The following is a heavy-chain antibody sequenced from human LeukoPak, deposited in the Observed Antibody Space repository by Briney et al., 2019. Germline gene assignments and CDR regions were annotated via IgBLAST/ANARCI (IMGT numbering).Heavy chain of an antibody. D-gene: IGHD3-16*02. Sequence: EASVKVSCKVSGYTLTELSMHWVRQALGKGLEWMGGFDPEDGETIYAQKFQGRVTMTEDTSTDTAYMELSSLRSEDTAVYYCATNTFGGVIVFDYWGQGTLVTVSS. CDR3: ATNTFGGVIVFDY. V-gene: IGHV1-24*01. CDR2: FDPEDGET. CDR1: GYTLTELS. J-gene: IGHJ4*02.